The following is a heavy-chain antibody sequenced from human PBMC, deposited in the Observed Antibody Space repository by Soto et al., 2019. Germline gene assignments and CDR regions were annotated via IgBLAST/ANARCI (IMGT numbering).Heavy chain of an antibody. V-gene: IGHV1-69*01. J-gene: IGHJ4*02. CDR1: GGTFSSYA. Sequence: QVRLVQSGAEVKKPGSSVKVSCKASGGTFSSYAISWVRQAPGQGLEWMGGIIPIFGTANYAQKFQGRVTITADESTSTAYMELSSLRSEDTAVYYCAREGHYGEHGSPPPFDYWGQGTLVTVSS. CDR3: AREGHYGEHGSPPPFDY. D-gene: IGHD4-17*01. CDR2: IIPIFGTA.